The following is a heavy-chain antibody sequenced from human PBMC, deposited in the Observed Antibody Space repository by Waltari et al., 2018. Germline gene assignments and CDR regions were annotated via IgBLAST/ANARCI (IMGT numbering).Heavy chain of an antibody. J-gene: IGHJ6*03. CDR3: ARDFIPGGAPPDMDV. CDR2: IYSGGST. D-gene: IGHD3-16*02. Sequence: EVQLVETGGGLIQPGGSLRLSCAASGFTVSSNYMSWVRQAPGKGVGWVSVIYSGGSTYYADSVKGRFTSSRDNSKNTRYLQMNSLRAEDTAVYYCARDFIPGGAPPDMDVWGKGTTVTVSS. CDR1: GFTVSSNY. V-gene: IGHV3-53*02.